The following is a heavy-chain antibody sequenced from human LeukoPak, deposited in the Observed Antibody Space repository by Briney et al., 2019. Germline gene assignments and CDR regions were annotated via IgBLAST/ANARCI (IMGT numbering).Heavy chain of an antibody. CDR1: GFTASSNY. V-gene: IGHV3-66*01. Sequence: GGSLRLSCAASGFTASSNYMSWVRQAPGKGLEWVSVIYSGGSTYYADSVKGRFTISRDNSKNTLSLQMNSLKVEDTAVYFCASGTGYTSPYYYSLDVWGQGTTVTVSS. D-gene: IGHD6-13*01. J-gene: IGHJ6*02. CDR3: ASGTGYTSPYYYSLDV. CDR2: IYSGGST.